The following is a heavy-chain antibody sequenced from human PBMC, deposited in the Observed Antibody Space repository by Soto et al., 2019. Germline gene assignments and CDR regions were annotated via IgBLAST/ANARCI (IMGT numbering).Heavy chain of an antibody. CDR3: ARPTNWCFDP. J-gene: IGHJ2*01. Sequence: QVQLQQWGAGLLKPSETLSLTCAVYGGSFSGYYWSWIRQPPGKGLEWIGEINHSGSTSHNPSLKSRVTISLDTSKNQVSLKLNSVTAADTAVYYCARPTNWCFDPWGRGTLVTVSS. CDR2: INHSGST. CDR1: GGSFSGYY. V-gene: IGHV4-34*01.